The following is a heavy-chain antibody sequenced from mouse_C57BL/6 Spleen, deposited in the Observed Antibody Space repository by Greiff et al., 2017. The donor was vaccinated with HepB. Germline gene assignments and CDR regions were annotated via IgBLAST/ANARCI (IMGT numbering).Heavy chain of an antibody. J-gene: IGHJ2*01. CDR3: ARWDYDYDERLDY. CDR2: IYPRSGNT. CDR1: GYTFTSYG. Sequence: VQLQESGAELARPGASVKLSCKASGYTFTSYGISWVKQRTGQGLEWIGEIYPRSGNTYYNEKFKGKATLTADKSSSTAYMELRSLTSEDSAVYFCARWDYDYDERLDYWGQGTTLTVSS. V-gene: IGHV1-81*01. D-gene: IGHD2-4*01.